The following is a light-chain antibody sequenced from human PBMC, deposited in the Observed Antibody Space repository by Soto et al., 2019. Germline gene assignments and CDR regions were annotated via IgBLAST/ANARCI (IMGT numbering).Light chain of an antibody. Sequence: IVMTQSPESLAVSLGERATINCKSSQSLLNSFYNKNYLAWYQQKPGQPPQLLIYWASTQEAGVPDRFSGSGSGTDFTLTISSLPAEDVAVYYCQHYYSPPLTFGGGTTVEIK. CDR1: QSLLNSFYNKNY. V-gene: IGKV4-1*01. J-gene: IGKJ4*01. CDR2: WAS. CDR3: QHYYSPPLT.